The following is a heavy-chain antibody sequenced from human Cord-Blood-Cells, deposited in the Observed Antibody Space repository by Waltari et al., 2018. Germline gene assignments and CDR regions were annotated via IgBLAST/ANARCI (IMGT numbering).Heavy chain of an antibody. CDR2: FDPEDGET. Sequence: QVQLVQSGAEVKKPGASVKVSCKVSGYTLTELSMHWVCQAPGTGLEWMGGFDPEDGETIYAQKFQGRVTMTEDTSTDTAYMELSSLRSEDTAVYYCATDSRHTRITIFGVVTDNWFDPWGQGTLVTVSS. CDR3: ATDSRHTRITIFGVVTDNWFDP. J-gene: IGHJ5*02. CDR1: GYTLTELS. V-gene: IGHV1-24*01. D-gene: IGHD3-3*01.